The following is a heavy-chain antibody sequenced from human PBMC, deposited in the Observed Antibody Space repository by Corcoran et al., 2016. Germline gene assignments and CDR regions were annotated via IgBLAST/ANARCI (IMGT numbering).Heavy chain of an antibody. CDR2: IYYSGST. V-gene: IGHV4-39*01. Sequence: QLQLQESGPGLVKPSETLSLTCIVSGGSISSSSYYWGWIRQPPGKGLEWIGSIYYSGSTYYNPSLKSRVTISADTSKNQLSLKLSSVTAADTAVYYCGCDSSGYYFWPFDYWGQGTLVTVSS. J-gene: IGHJ4*02. CDR3: GCDSSGYYFWPFDY. CDR1: GGSISSSSYY. D-gene: IGHD3-22*01.